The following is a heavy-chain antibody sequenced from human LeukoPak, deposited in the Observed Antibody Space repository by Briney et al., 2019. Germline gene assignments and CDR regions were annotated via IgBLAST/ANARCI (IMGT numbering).Heavy chain of an antibody. J-gene: IGHJ3*02. CDR1: GFTFSNYA. V-gene: IGHV3-23*01. CDR2: ISYSGANT. Sequence: GGSLRLSCTASGFTFSNYAMYWVRQAPGKGLEWVSTISYSGANTYYADSVKGRFTISRDNSKNMLYVQMNSLRAEDTAVYYCARGGDGYILSPVFDIWAQGKMVTVSS. CDR3: ARGGDGYILSPVFDI. D-gene: IGHD5-24*01.